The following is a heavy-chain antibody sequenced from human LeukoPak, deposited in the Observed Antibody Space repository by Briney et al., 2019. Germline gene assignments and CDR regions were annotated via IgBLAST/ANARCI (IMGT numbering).Heavy chain of an antibody. V-gene: IGHV1-2*02. D-gene: IGHD6-6*01. CDR3: ARDSSLGI. CDR2: INTNSGAT. J-gene: IGHJ3*02. CDR1: GYTFTSYY. Sequence: ASVKVSCKASGYTFTSYYMHWVRQAPGQGLEWMGWINTNSGATNYAQKFQGRVTMTRDTSISTAYMELNRLISDDTAVYYCARDSSLGIWGQGTMVTVSS.